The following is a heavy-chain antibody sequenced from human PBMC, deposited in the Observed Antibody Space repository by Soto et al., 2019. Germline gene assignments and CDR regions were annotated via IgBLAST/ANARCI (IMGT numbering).Heavy chain of an antibody. CDR2: INPSGGST. V-gene: IGHV1-46*01. Sequence: GASVKVSCKASGYTFTSYYMHWVRQAPGQGLEWMGIINPSGGSTSYAQKFQGRVTMTRDTSTSTVYMELSSLRSEDTAVYYCARGVYYYYSSGFDAFAIWGQGTMVTVSS. CDR1: GYTFTSYY. D-gene: IGHD3-22*01. CDR3: ARGVYYYYSSGFDAFAI. J-gene: IGHJ3*02.